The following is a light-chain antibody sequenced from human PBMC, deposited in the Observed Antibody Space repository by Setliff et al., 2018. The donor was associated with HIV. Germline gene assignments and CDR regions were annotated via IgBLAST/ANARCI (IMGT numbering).Light chain of an antibody. CDR2: QAT. CDR1: SSDIGRYNL. V-gene: IGLV2-23*01. CDR3: CSNTGSNTYV. Sequence: ALAQPASVSGSPGQSITISCTGTSSDIGRYNLVSWYQQYPGKAPKLMIYQATKRPSGVSNRSSGSKSGNTASLTISGLQAEDEADYYCCSNTGSNTYVFGSGTKVTVL. J-gene: IGLJ1*01.